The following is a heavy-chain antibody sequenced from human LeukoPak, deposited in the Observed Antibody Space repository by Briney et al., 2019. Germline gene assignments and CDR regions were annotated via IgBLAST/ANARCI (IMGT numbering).Heavy chain of an antibody. CDR2: ISGSGGST. V-gene: IGHV3-23*01. CDR3: AKSHITRYPLQYYFDL. J-gene: IGHJ4*02. Sequence: GGSLRLSCAASGFTFSSYAVSWVRQAPGKGLEWVSSISGSGGSTYSADSVKGRFTIARDNSRTTLYLQLNSLRADDTAVYYCAKSHITRYPLQYYFDLWGQGAQVIVSS. CDR1: GFTFSSYA. D-gene: IGHD2-21*01.